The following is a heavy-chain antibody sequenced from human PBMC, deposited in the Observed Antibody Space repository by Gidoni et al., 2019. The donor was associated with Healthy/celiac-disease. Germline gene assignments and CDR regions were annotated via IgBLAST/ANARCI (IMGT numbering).Heavy chain of an antibody. CDR3: ASTGYMRCSSTSCYSGDY. J-gene: IGHJ4*02. CDR1: GGTFSSYA. V-gene: IGHV1-69*01. CDR2: IIPICGTA. D-gene: IGHD2-2*01. Sequence: QVQLVQSGAEVKKPGSSVKVSCKASGGTFSSYAISWVRQAPGQGLEWMGGIIPICGTANYAQKFQGRVTITADESTSTAYMELSSLRSEDTAVYYCASTGYMRCSSTSCYSGDYWGQGTLVTVSS.